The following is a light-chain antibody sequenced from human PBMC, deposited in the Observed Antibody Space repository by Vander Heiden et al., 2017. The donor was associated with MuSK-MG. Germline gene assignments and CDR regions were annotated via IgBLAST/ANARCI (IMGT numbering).Light chain of an antibody. CDR3: QQYNNWPPLT. CDR1: QSVSSN. V-gene: IGKV3-15*01. CDR2: GAS. J-gene: IGKJ4*01. Sequence: EIVMTQSPATLSVSPGERATLSCRASQSVSSNLAWYQQKPGQAPRLLIYGASTRATGIPARFSGSGSETEFTLTISSRQSEDFAVYYCQQYNNWPPLTFGGGTKVEIK.